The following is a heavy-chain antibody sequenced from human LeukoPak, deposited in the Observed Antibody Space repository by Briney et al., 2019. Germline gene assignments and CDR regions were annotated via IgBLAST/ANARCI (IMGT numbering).Heavy chain of an antibody. D-gene: IGHD3-22*01. CDR2: INHSGST. J-gene: IGHJ3*02. CDR3: EYYYDSSGYLDAFDI. Sequence: SETLSLTCAVYGGSFSGYYWSWIRQPPGKGLEWIGEINHSGSTNYNPSLKSRVTISVDTSKNQFSLKLSSVTAADTAVYYCEYYYDSSGYLDAFDIWGQGTMVTVSS. V-gene: IGHV4-34*01. CDR1: GGSFSGYY.